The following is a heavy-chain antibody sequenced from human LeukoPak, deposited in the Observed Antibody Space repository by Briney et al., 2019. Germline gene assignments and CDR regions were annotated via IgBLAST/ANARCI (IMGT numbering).Heavy chain of an antibody. Sequence: ASVKVSCKASGYTFTSYDINWVRQATGQGLEWMGWMNPNSGNTGYAQKFQGRVTMTRNTSISTAYMELSSLRSEDTAVYCCARVLTMVRGVKRRNWFDPWGQGTLVTVSS. CDR1: GYTFTSYD. V-gene: IGHV1-8*01. CDR2: MNPNSGNT. D-gene: IGHD3-10*01. J-gene: IGHJ5*02. CDR3: ARVLTMVRGVKRRNWFDP.